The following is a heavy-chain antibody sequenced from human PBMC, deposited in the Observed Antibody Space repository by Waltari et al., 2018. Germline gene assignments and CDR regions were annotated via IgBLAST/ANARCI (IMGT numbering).Heavy chain of an antibody. CDR3: ARATYYYDSSGYPYFDY. V-gene: IGHV4-38-2*01. Sequence: QVQLQESGPGLVKPSETMSLTRAVSGYSTSSGYNQRWTRSDPGKGLEWIGSIYHSGITYYNPSLKSRVTISVDTSKNQFSLKLSSVTAADTAVYYCARATYYYDSSGYPYFDYWGQGTLVTVSS. D-gene: IGHD3-22*01. CDR2: IYHSGIT. CDR1: GYSTSSGYN. J-gene: IGHJ4*02.